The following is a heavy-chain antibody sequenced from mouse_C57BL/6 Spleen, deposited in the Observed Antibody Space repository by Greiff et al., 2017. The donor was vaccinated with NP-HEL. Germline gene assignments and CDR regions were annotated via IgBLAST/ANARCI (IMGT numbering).Heavy chain of an antibody. CDR3: ARGSRYEPVDY. D-gene: IGHD2-14*01. CDR2: ISYSGST. CDR1: GYSITSGYD. J-gene: IGHJ4*01. V-gene: IGHV3-1*01. Sequence: EVKLMESGPGMVKPSQSLSLTCTVTGYSITSGYDWHWIRHFPGNKLEWMGYISYSGSTNYNPSLKSRISITHDTSKNHFFLKLNSVTTEDTATYYCARGSRYEPVDYWGQGTSVTVSS.